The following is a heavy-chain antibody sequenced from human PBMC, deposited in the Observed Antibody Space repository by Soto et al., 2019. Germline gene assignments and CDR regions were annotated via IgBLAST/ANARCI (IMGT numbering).Heavy chain of an antibody. J-gene: IGHJ6*02. CDR1: GYTFTDYY. CDR2: LNCNSGGT. CDR3: ARVPRRDPHYAMDV. Sequence: QVQLVQSGAEVKKPGASVKVSCKASGYTFTDYYMHWVRQAPGQGLEWMGWLNCNSGGTSYAQRFEGDVTMTSDTSITTVYLELNRLKSDDTAVYYCARVPRRDPHYAMDVWGQGTTVSVSS. V-gene: IGHV1-2*02. D-gene: IGHD6-6*01.